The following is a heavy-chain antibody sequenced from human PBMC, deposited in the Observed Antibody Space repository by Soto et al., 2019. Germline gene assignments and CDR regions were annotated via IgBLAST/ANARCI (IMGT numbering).Heavy chain of an antibody. J-gene: IGHJ4*02. CDR2: IDPSDSYT. Sequence: EVQLVQSGAEVKKPGESLKISCKGSGYSFTSYYITWVRQMPGKGLEWMGRIDPSDSYTNYSPSFQGHVTISADKSISAAYLQWSNLKASDTAIYYCARQNHHNAAPDNDYWGQGTLVTVSS. D-gene: IGHD1-20*01. V-gene: IGHV5-10-1*03. CDR1: GYSFTSYY. CDR3: ARQNHHNAAPDNDY.